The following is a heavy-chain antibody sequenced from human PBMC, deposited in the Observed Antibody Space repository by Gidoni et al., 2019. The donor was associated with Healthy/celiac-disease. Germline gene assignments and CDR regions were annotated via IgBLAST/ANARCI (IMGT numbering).Heavy chain of an antibody. CDR1: GFTFSSYA. D-gene: IGHD3-22*01. CDR3: AKDPITMIVVVPYYFDY. CDR2: ISGSGGSK. J-gene: IGHJ4*02. Sequence: EVQLLESGGGLVQPGGSLRLSCSASGFTFSSYAMSWVRQAPGKGLEWVSAISGSGGSKYYADSVKGRFTISRDNSKNTLYLQMNSLRAEDTAVYYCAKDPITMIVVVPYYFDYWGQGTLVTVSS. V-gene: IGHV3-23*01.